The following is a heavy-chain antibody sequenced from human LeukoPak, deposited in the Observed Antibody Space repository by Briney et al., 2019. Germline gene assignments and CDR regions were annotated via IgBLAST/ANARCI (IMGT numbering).Heavy chain of an antibody. V-gene: IGHV3-30*18. Sequence: GRSLRLSCAASGFTFSSYGMHWVRQAPGKGLEWVAVISYDGSNKYYADSVKGRFTISRDNSKNTLYLQMNSLRAEDTAVYYCAKVVSCSGGSCYSRARHYYYYGMDVWGQGTTVTVSS. D-gene: IGHD2-15*01. CDR1: GFTFSSYG. CDR2: ISYDGSNK. CDR3: AKVVSCSGGSCYSRARHYYYYGMDV. J-gene: IGHJ6*02.